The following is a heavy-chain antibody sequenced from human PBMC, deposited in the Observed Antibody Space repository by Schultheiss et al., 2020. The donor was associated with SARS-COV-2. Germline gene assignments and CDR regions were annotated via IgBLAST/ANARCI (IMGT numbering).Heavy chain of an antibody. D-gene: IGHD2-15*01. CDR1: GFTFSSYS. V-gene: IGHV3-21*01. CDR2: ISSSSSYI. J-gene: IGHJ4*02. CDR3: AQGYCSGGSCSTFDY. Sequence: GESLKISCAASGFTFSSYSMNWVRQAPGKGLEWVSSISSSSSYIYYADSVKGRFTISRVNAKNSLYLQMNSLRAEDTAVYYCAQGYCSGGSCSTFDYWGQGTLVTVSS.